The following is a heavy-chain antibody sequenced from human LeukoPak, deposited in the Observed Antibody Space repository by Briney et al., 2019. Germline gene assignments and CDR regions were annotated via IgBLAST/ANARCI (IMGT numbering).Heavy chain of an antibody. J-gene: IGHJ5*02. V-gene: IGHV3-30*02. CDR2: IRFDASNK. D-gene: IGHD1-20*01. Sequence: GGSLRLSCAASGFTFNSYGMHWVRQAPGKGLEWVAFIRFDASNKYYADSVKGRFTISRDNSKNTLYLRMNSLRAEDAAVYYCAKDYGLTGTGGAWLDPWGQGTLVTVSS. CDR1: GFTFNSYG. CDR3: AKDYGLTGTGGAWLDP.